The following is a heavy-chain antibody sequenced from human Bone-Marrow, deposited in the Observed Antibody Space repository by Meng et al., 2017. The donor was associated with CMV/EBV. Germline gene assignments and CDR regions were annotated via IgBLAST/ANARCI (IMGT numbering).Heavy chain of an antibody. Sequence: GGSLRLSCAASGFTFSSYSMNWVRQAPGKGLEWVSVIFGGGGTNYADSVKGRFAISRDKSTNTLYLQMNSLGPEDSAVYYCATSPLDWVPVRLDYWGQGTLVTVAS. V-gene: IGHV3-66*02. J-gene: IGHJ4*02. D-gene: IGHD3-9*01. CDR1: GFTFSSYS. CDR2: IFGGGGT. CDR3: ATSPLDWVPVRLDY.